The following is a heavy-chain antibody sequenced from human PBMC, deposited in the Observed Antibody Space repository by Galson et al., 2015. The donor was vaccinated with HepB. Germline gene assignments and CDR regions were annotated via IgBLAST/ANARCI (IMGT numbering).Heavy chain of an antibody. V-gene: IGHV1-3*01. CDR3: ARDRGTVAGTSSPNRLDY. CDR2: INAGNGNT. Sequence: SVKVSCKASGYTFSNFAMHWVRQAPGQRLEWMGWINAGNGNTKYSQKFQGRVTITRDTSARTVYMDLSSLRSEDTAVYYCARDRGTVAGTSSPNRLDYWGQGTLVTVSS. J-gene: IGHJ4*02. D-gene: IGHD6-19*01. CDR1: GYTFSNFA.